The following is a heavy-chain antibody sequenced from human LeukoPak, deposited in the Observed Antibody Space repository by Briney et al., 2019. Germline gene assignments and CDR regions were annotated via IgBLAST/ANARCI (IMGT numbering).Heavy chain of an antibody. J-gene: IGHJ4*02. CDR2: ISGRGGST. V-gene: IGHV3-23*01. CDR3: AKRGVVIRVILVGFHKEAYYFES. CDR1: GITLSNYG. Sequence: GGSLRLSCAVAGITLSNYGMSWVRQAQGKGREWVAGISGRGGSTYYADSVKGRFTISRHNPKNTLYLQMNSLRAEDTAVYFCAKRGVVIRVILVGFHKEAYYFESWGQGALVTVSS. D-gene: IGHD3/OR15-3a*01.